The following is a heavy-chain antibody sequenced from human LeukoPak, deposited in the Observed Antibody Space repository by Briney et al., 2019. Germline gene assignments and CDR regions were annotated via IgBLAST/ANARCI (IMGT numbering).Heavy chain of an antibody. CDR1: GYTFTSYA. Sequence: ASVKVSCKASGYTFTSYAMNWVRQAPGQGLEWMGWINTNIGNPTYAQGFTGRFVFSLDTSVSTAYLQISSLKAEDTAVYYCARARGWELPLYYYGMDVWGQGTTVTVSS. CDR2: INTNIGNP. V-gene: IGHV7-4-1*02. D-gene: IGHD1-26*01. J-gene: IGHJ6*02. CDR3: ARARGWELPLYYYGMDV.